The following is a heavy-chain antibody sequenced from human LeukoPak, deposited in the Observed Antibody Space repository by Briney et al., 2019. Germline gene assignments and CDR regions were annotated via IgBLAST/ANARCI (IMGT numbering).Heavy chain of an antibody. D-gene: IGHD6-13*01. CDR3: ARDPGSSSFDL. V-gene: IGHV3-7*01. CDR2: IDRDGSVR. CDR1: GFSFSTYW. Sequence: GGSLRLSCSASGFSFSTYWMSWVRQTPETGLEYVANIDRDGSVRNYMDSLRGRSTISRDNAKKSMYLEINSLRADDTAVYYCARDPGSSSFDLWGRGALVTVST. J-gene: IGHJ4*02.